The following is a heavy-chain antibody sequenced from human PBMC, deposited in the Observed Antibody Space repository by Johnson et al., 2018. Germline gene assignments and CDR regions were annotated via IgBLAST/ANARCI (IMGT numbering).Heavy chain of an antibody. V-gene: IGHV3-20*04. CDR1: GFSFDDYG. Sequence: EVQLVESGGSVVRPGGSLRLSCVVSGFSFDDYGMTWVRQAPGKGLEWVSDINWNGDSTNYADSVKGRFTISRDNAKNSLYLQMNSLRAEDTALYYCARDRSYDVSGTYFKGMDVWGQGTTVTVSS. J-gene: IGHJ6*02. CDR3: ARDRSYDVSGTYFKGMDV. CDR2: INWNGDST. D-gene: IGHD3-10*01.